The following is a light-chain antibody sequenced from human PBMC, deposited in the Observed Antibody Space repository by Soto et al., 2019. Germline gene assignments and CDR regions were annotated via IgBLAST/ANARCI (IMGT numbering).Light chain of an antibody. CDR3: QQYGRSPPIT. V-gene: IGKV3-20*01. CDR2: GAS. CDR1: QSVSSSY. Sequence: EIVLTQSPGTLSLSPGERATLSCRASQSVSSSYLAWYQQKPGQAPRLLIYGASSRATGIPDRFSGGGSGTDFTLTISRLEPEDFAVYYCQQYGRSPPITFGQGTRLEIK. J-gene: IGKJ5*01.